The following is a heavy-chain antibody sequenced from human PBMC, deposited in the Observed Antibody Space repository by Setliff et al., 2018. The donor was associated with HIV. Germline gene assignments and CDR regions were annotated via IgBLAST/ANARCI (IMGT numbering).Heavy chain of an antibody. CDR1: GFTFSSYA. CDR3: ARNPRSGYSQDDAFDI. D-gene: IGHD5-18*01. CDR2: ISSGSSYI. V-gene: IGHV3-21*01. J-gene: IGHJ3*02. Sequence: GGSLRLSCAASGFTFSSYAMAWVRQAPGKGLEWVSTISSGSSYINYADSVKGRFTISRDNAKNSLYLQMNSLRAEDTAVYYCARNPRSGYSQDDAFDIWGQGTMVTVSS.